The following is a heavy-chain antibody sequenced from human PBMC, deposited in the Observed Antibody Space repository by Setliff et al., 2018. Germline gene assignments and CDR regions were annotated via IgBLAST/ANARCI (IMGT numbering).Heavy chain of an antibody. D-gene: IGHD1-26*01. CDR1: GFTFSSLW. Sequence: GSLRLSCAASGFTFSSLWMAWVRQAPGKGLEWVANINQGGGDQFYVDSVKGRFIISRDNAKNSLSLQMNSLRVEDTAVYYCVRDVAGGSHATYFDYWGQGTLVTVSS. CDR3: VRDVAGGSHATYFDY. CDR2: INQGGGDQ. J-gene: IGHJ4*02. V-gene: IGHV3-7*01.